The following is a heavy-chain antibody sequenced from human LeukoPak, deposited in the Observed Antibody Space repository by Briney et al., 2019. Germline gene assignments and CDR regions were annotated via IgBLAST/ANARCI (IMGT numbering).Heavy chain of an antibody. D-gene: IGHD5-18*01. CDR3: TRAELNSYGYAPHFY. V-gene: IGHV1-2*04. CDR2: INPNSGGT. Sequence: ASVKVSCKASGYTFTGYYMHWVRQAPGQGLEWMGWINPNSGGTNYAQKFQGWVTMTRDTSISTAYMELSRLRSDDTAVYYCTRAELNSYGYAPHFYWGQGTLVTVSS. CDR1: GYTFTGYY. J-gene: IGHJ4*02.